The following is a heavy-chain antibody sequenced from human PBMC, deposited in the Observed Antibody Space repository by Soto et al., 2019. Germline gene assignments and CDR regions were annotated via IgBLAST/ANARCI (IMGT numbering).Heavy chain of an antibody. CDR1: GYTITDYA. Sequence: ASVKVSCKTSGYTITDYAIHCVRQAPGQRLECMGWINGGNGKTFYSQNFQGRVTITKDTSATTAYMELSTLRFEDTAVYYCARDWMHAGFYYWSRGTLV. J-gene: IGHJ4*02. CDR3: ARDWMHAGFYY. D-gene: IGHD2-2*03. V-gene: IGHV1-3*01. CDR2: INGGNGKT.